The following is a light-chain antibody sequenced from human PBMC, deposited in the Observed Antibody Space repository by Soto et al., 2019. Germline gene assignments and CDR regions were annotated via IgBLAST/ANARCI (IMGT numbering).Light chain of an antibody. CDR2: DAS. CDR1: QSISSW. V-gene: IGKV1-5*01. CDR3: QQYNSYLLT. J-gene: IGKJ1*01. Sequence: DIQMTQSPSTLSASVGDRVTITCRASQSISSWLAWYQQKPGKAPKLLIYDASSLESGVPSRFSGSGSAIEFTLTISSLQPYDFATYYCQQYNSYLLTVGQGTKVEIK.